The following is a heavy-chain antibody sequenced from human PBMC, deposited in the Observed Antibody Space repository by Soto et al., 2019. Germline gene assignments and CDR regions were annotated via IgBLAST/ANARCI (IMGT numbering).Heavy chain of an antibody. CDR2: ISYDGSNK. J-gene: IGHJ6*02. D-gene: IGHD6-13*01. CDR3: ASDYYSSTWSKYYSYYGLDV. Sequence: QVQLVESGGGVVQPGRSLRLSCAASGFTFSSYAMHWVRQAPGQGLEWVAVISYDGSNKYYADSVKVRFTISRDNSKNALYLLMISLRAEDTAVYYCASDYYSSTWSKYYSYYGLDVWGQGTTVTVSS. CDR1: GFTFSSYA. V-gene: IGHV3-30-3*01.